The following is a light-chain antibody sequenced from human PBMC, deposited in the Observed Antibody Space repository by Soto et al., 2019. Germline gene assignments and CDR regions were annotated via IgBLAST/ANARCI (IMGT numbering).Light chain of an antibody. J-gene: IGKJ5*01. CDR2: DAY. V-gene: IGKV3-11*01. CDR3: QQRHMWPIT. Sequence: EVVLTQSPVTLSLSPGERATLSCRASQSFRGLLAWYQQKPGQAPRLLINDAYNRATGIPTRFSGSGSGTDFTLTFSSLEPEDSAVYYCQQRHMWPITFGQGTRLEIK. CDR1: QSFRGL.